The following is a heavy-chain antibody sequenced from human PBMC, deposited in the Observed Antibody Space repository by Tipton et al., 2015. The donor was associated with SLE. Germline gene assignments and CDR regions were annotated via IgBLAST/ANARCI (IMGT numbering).Heavy chain of an antibody. Sequence: TLSLTCTVSGASISSKYWSWFRQPPGRRPEWIAYIYDSGTTKYNPSLKRRVTISMATPKNQFSLQLSSVTAADTAVYYCARISENSRYFDHWGQGTLVTVSS. J-gene: IGHJ4*02. D-gene: IGHD6-6*01. V-gene: IGHV4-59*08. CDR1: GASISSKY. CDR2: IYDSGTT. CDR3: ARISENSRYFDH.